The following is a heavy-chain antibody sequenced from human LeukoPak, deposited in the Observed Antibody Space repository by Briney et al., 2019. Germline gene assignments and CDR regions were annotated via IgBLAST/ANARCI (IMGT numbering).Heavy chain of an antibody. CDR3: ARDLRYSSSWSPYYYYYYMDV. CDR1: GGSFSGYY. V-gene: IGHV4-34*01. Sequence: PSETLSLTCAVYGGSFSGYYWSWIRQPPGKGLEWIGEINHSGSTDYNPSLKSRVTISVDTSKNQFSLKLSSVTAADTAVYYCARDLRYSSSWSPYYYYYYMDVWGKGTTVTVSS. CDR2: INHSGST. J-gene: IGHJ6*03. D-gene: IGHD6-13*01.